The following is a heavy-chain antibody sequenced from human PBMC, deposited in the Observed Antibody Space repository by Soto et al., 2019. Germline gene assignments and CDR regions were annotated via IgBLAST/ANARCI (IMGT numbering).Heavy chain of an antibody. Sequence: QVQLVQSGAEVKKPGSSVKVSCKASGGTFSSYAISWVRQAPGQGLEWMGGIIPIFGTANYAQKFQGRVTIVADESTSTANMELSNLRSEDTAVYYCARDTTGYDFWGGTQYFDYWGQGTLVTVSS. CDR1: GGTFSSYA. CDR2: IIPIFGTA. J-gene: IGHJ4*02. V-gene: IGHV1-69*12. CDR3: ARDTTGYDFWGGTQYFDY. D-gene: IGHD3-3*01.